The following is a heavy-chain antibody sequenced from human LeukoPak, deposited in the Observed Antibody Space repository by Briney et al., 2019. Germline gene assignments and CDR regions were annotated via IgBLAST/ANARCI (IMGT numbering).Heavy chain of an antibody. J-gene: IGHJ4*02. Sequence: EGSLRLSCAASGFTFNMYTMYWVRQAPGKGLEWVSSISSSTTYIYYADSVKGRFTISRDNVKNSLSLQMNSLRAEDTAVYYCARVDNYGGNPPDYWGQGTLVTVSS. CDR3: ARVDNYGGNPPDY. V-gene: IGHV3-21*01. CDR1: GFTFNMYT. CDR2: ISSSTTYI. D-gene: IGHD4-23*01.